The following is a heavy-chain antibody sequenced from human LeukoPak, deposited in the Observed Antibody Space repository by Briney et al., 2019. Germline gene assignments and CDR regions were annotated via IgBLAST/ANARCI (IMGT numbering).Heavy chain of an antibody. CDR3: ARPATVTTGWFDP. CDR2: ISSSSSTI. CDR1: GFTFSSYA. V-gene: IGHV3-48*01. D-gene: IGHD4-17*01. Sequence: QTGGSLRLSCAASGFTFSSYAMSWVRQAPGKGLEWVSYISSSSSTIYYADSVKGRFTISRDNAKNSLYLQMNSLRAEDTAVYYCARPATVTTGWFDPWGQGTLVTVSS. J-gene: IGHJ5*02.